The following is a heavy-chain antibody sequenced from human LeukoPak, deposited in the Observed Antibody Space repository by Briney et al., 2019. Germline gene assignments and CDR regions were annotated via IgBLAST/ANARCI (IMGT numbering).Heavy chain of an antibody. V-gene: IGHV3-23*01. Sequence: GGSLRLSCAASGFTFSSYAMSWVRQAPGKGLEWVSAISGSGGSTYYADSVKGRFTISRDNSKNTLYLQMNSLRAEDTAVYYCATGSTPGNGYYFDYWGQGALVTVSS. D-gene: IGHD3-10*01. CDR1: GFTFSSYA. CDR3: ATGSTPGNGYYFDY. CDR2: ISGSGGST. J-gene: IGHJ4*02.